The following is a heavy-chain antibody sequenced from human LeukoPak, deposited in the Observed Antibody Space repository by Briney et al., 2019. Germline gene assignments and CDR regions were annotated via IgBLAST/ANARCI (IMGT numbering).Heavy chain of an antibody. D-gene: IGHD3-3*01. CDR1: GGSISSGGYY. Sequence: TLSLTCTVSGGSISSGGYYWSWIRQHPGKGLEWIGYIYYSGSTSYNPSLKSRVTISVDTSKNHFSLKLSSVTAADTAVYYCAISGASGYYTSHYFDYWGQGTLVTVSS. CDR3: AISGASGYYTSHYFDY. V-gene: IGHV4-31*03. J-gene: IGHJ4*02. CDR2: IYYSGST.